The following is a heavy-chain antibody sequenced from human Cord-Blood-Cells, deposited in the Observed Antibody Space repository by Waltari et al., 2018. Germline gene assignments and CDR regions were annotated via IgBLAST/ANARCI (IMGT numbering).Heavy chain of an antibody. D-gene: IGHD5-12*01. Sequence: QVQLVQSGAEVKKPGASAKVSCKVSGYTLTELSMHWVRQDPGKGLVWMGGFDHEDGETIYAQKFQGRVTMTEDTSTDTAYMELSSLRSEDTAVYYCATDGDGYNNFDYWGQGTLVTVSS. V-gene: IGHV1-24*01. J-gene: IGHJ4*02. CDR3: ATDGDGYNNFDY. CDR1: GYTLTELS. CDR2: FDHEDGET.